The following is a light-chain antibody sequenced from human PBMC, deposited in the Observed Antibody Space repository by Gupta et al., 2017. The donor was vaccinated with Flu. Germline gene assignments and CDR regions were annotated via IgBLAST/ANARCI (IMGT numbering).Light chain of an antibody. CDR1: SSNIGSTT. CDR2: NND. Sequence: QSVLTQPPSASGTPGQKVTVSCSGSSSNIGSTTVNWFQQLPRTAPKLLIYNNDQRPSGVPGRFSGYRSGTYASPEISGLQSEDEADDYCAAWDDSLNAWVFGGGTHMTVL. CDR3: AAWDDSLNAWV. V-gene: IGLV1-44*01. J-gene: IGLJ3*02.